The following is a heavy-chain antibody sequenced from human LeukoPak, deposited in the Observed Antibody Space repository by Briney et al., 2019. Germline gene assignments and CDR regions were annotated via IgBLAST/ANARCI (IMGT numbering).Heavy chain of an antibody. V-gene: IGHV3-33*01. D-gene: IGHD5-12*01. CDR1: GFTFSSYA. Sequence: GESLRLSCAASGFTFSSYAMYWVRQAPGKGLEWVAVTWYDGSNKYYADSVKGRFTISRDNSKNTLDLQMNSLRAEDTAVYFCARGGYSGYDPQDYWGQGTLVTVSS. CDR3: ARGGYSGYDPQDY. CDR2: TWYDGSNK. J-gene: IGHJ4*02.